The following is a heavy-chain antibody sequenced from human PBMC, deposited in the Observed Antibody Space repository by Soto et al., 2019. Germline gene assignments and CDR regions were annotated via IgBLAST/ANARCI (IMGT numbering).Heavy chain of an antibody. D-gene: IGHD6-13*01. CDR3: ARPYSNRWSIYYGMDV. CDR1: GFTLSTYS. CDR2: ISSSSNII. J-gene: IGHJ6*02. V-gene: IGHV3-48*02. Sequence: DVQLVESGGGLVQPGGSLRLSCVDSGFTLSTYSMNWVRQAPGKGLEWISYISSSSNIIYYADSVKGRFTISRDNAKNSLYLQMNSLRDEDTAVYYCARPYSNRWSIYYGMDVWGQGTTVTVSS.